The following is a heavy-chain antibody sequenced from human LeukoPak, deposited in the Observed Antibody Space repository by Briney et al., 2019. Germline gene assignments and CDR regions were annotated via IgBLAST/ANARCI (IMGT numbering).Heavy chain of an antibody. D-gene: IGHD4-17*01. J-gene: IGHJ4*02. CDR3: ARATGVYGDLSDY. Sequence: GGSLRLSCAASGFTFSSYEMNWVRQAPGKGLEWVSYISSSGSTIYYADSVKGRFTISRDNAKNSLYLQMNSLRAEDTAVYYCARATGVYGDLSDYWGQGTLVTVSS. CDR1: GFTFSSYE. CDR2: ISSSGSTI. V-gene: IGHV3-48*03.